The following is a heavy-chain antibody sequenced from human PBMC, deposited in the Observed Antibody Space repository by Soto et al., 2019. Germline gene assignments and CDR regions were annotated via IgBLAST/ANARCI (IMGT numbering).Heavy chain of an antibody. CDR1: GYTFTSYY. V-gene: IGHV1-46*03. CDR3: AREGVIAAAGTPDYFDY. D-gene: IGHD6-13*01. Sequence: ASVKVSCKASGYTFTSYYMHWVRQAPGQGLEWMGIINPSGGSTSYAQKFQGRVTMTRDTSTSTVYMELSSLRSEDTAVYYCAREGVIAAAGTPDYFDYWGQGTLVTVSS. CDR2: INPSGGST. J-gene: IGHJ4*02.